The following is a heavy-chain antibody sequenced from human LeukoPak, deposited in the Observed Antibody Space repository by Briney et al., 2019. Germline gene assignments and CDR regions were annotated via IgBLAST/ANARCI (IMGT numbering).Heavy chain of an antibody. CDR2: IYHSGYT. V-gene: IGHV4-31*03. CDR1: GGSISSGDYY. D-gene: IGHD3-22*01. CDR3: VGGRYDSSGYNYWYFDL. J-gene: IGHJ2*01. Sequence: SQTLSLTCTVSGGSISSGDYYWTWIRQHPGKGLEWIGYIYHSGYTYYNPSLKSRVTMSLDTSKNKFSLKLSSVTAADTAVYYCVGGRYDSSGYNYWYFDLWGRGTLVTVSS.